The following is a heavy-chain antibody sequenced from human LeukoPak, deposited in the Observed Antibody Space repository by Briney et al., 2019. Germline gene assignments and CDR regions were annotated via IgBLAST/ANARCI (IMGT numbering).Heavy chain of an antibody. CDR2: INWNGGST. J-gene: IGHJ4*02. D-gene: IGHD4-17*01. CDR1: GFTFDDYG. Sequence: GGSLRLSCAASGFTFDDYGMSWVRQAPGKGLEWVSCINWNGGSTGYADSLKGRFTISRDNAKNSLYLKMNSLRAEDTALYYCARVDGFGDYDQGTIFDYWGQGTLVTVSS. CDR3: ARVDGFGDYDQGTIFDY. V-gene: IGHV3-20*04.